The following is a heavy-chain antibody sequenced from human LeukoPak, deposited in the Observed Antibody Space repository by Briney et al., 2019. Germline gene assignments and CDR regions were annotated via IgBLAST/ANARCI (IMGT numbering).Heavy chain of an antibody. Sequence: GGSLRLSCAASGFTFSSYAMSWVRQAPGKGLEWVSAISGSGGSTYYADSVKGRFTISRDNSKNTLYLQMNSLGAEDTAVYYCAKDGLSFNDAFDIWGQGTMVTVSS. V-gene: IGHV3-23*01. J-gene: IGHJ3*02. CDR3: AKDGLSFNDAFDI. CDR2: ISGSGGST. CDR1: GFTFSSYA.